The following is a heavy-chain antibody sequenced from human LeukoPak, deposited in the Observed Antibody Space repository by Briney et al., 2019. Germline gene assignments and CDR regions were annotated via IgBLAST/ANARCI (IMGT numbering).Heavy chain of an antibody. D-gene: IGHD2-21*01. J-gene: IGHJ4*02. CDR2: ISSSSSYI. CDR3: ARSSVVVIATDFDY. V-gene: IGHV3-21*01. Sequence: GGSLRLSCAASGFTFSSYSMNWVRQAPGKGLEWVSSISSSSSYIYYADSVKGRFTISRDNAKNSLYLQMNGLRAEDTAVYYCARSSVVVIATDFDYWGQGTLVTVSS. CDR1: GFTFSSYS.